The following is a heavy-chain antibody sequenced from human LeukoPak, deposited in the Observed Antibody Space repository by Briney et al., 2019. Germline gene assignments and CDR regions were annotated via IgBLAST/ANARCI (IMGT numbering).Heavy chain of an antibody. D-gene: IGHD3-3*01. Sequence: GSLRLSCAASGFTFSSYAMSWVRQPPGKGLEWIGSIYYSGSTYYNPSLKSRVTISVDTSKNQFSLKLSSVTAADTAVYYCARATEEDFWSGYYFDYWGQGTLVTVSS. CDR1: GFTFSSYA. V-gene: IGHV4-39*01. CDR3: ARATEEDFWSGYYFDY. J-gene: IGHJ4*02. CDR2: IYYSGST.